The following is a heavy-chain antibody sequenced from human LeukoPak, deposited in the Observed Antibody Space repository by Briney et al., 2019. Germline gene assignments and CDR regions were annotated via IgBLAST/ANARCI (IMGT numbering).Heavy chain of an antibody. CDR2: INPSGGST. CDR1: GYTFTSYY. CDR3: ARGLWPKVRGVISGY. J-gene: IGHJ4*02. V-gene: IGHV1-46*01. Sequence: GASVKVSCKASGYTFTSYYMHWVRQAPGQGLEWMGIINPSGGSTSYAQKFQGRVTMTRDTSTSTVYMELSSLRSEDTAVYYCARGLWPKVRGVISGYWGQGTLVIVSS. D-gene: IGHD3-10*01.